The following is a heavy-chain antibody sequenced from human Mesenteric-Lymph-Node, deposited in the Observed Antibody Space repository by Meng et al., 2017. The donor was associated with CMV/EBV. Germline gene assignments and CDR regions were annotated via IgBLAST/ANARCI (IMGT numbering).Heavy chain of an antibody. J-gene: IGHJ4*02. Sequence: GESLKISCVASGFTFSSYAVSWVRQAPGKGLEWVSVIYSDGTTYYADSVKGRFTISRDTSKNTLYLQMNSLTPEDTAVYHCARDGSRAGFDYWGQGTLVTVSS. CDR3: ARDGSRAGFDY. V-gene: IGHV3-66*02. CDR1: GFTFSSYA. CDR2: IYSDGTT. D-gene: IGHD6-19*01.